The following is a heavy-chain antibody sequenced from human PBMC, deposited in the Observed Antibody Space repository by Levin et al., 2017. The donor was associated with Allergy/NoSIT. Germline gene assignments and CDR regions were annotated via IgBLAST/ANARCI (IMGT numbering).Heavy chain of an antibody. CDR3: TRGHYGLDI. CDR2: IKEDGSEK. V-gene: IGHV3-7*01. Sequence: GESLKISCAASGFTFSAFWITWVRQTPGKGLEWVASIKEDGSEKYYVDSVRGRLTISRDNAQNSLYLQMNSLRVEDTAVYHCTRGHYGLDIWGQGTMVTVSS. CDR1: GFTFSAFW. J-gene: IGHJ3*02.